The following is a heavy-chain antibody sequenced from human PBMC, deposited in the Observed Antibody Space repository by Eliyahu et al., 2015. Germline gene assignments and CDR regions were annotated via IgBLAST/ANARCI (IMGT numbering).Heavy chain of an antibody. CDR2: ISSSSSYI. J-gene: IGHJ4*02. CDR1: GFTFXXXG. CDR3: AREPARGRGYEYFDY. D-gene: IGHD5-12*01. V-gene: IGHV3-21*01. Sequence: EVQLVESGGGLVKPGGSLRLSCAAPGFTFXXXGMNWVRQAPGKGLEWVSSISSSSSYIYYADSVKGRFTISRDNAKNSLYLQMNSLRAEDTAVYYCAREPARGRGYEYFDYWGQGTLVTVSS.